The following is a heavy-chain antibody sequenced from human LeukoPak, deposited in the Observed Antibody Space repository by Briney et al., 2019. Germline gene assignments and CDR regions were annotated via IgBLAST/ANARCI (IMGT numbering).Heavy chain of an antibody. Sequence: SETLSLTCTVSGDSISTYNYYWGWIRQPPGKGLEWFGIIHFSWTTYYNPSLQSRVSISVDTSQHQFSLRPTSVTAAHTAVYYCARFRGVEASSLLDFWGQGTLVTVSS. CDR2: IHFSWTT. V-gene: IGHV4-39*01. D-gene: IGHD3-10*01. CDR3: ARFRGVEASSLLDF. J-gene: IGHJ4*02. CDR1: GDSISTYNYY.